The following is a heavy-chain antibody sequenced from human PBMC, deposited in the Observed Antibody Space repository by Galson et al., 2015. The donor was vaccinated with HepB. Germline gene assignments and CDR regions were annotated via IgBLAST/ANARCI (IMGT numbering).Heavy chain of an antibody. CDR1: GYSFTSYW. CDR3: ARSPIYDIVATIWLSF. J-gene: IGHJ4*02. D-gene: IGHD5-12*01. Sequence: QSGAEVTKPGESLKISCKGSGYSFTSYWIDWVRQMPGKGLEWMGIIYPGDSDTRYSPYFQGQVTISADKSISTAYLKWSSLKASDTAMYYCARSPIYDIVATIWLSFCGQGSLVTVSS. CDR2: IYPGDSDT. V-gene: IGHV5-51*01.